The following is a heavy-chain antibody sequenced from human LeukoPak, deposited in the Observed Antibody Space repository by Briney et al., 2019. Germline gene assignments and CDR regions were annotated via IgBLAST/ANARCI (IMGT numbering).Heavy chain of an antibody. CDR3: ASSDY. J-gene: IGHJ4*02. Sequence: SGGSLRLSCAGSGFTFSSNPLSWVRQAPGKGLEWVANINQDGSEKYYVDSVKGRFTISRDNAKNSLYLQMNSLRAEDTAVYYCASSDYWGQGTLVTVSS. CDR1: GFTFSSNP. CDR2: INQDGSEK. V-gene: IGHV3-7*01.